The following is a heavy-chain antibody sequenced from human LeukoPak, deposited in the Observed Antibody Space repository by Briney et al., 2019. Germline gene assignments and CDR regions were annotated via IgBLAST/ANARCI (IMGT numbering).Heavy chain of an antibody. V-gene: IGHV1-18*01. Sequence: ASVKVSCKASGCTFTSYGISWVRQAPGQGLEWMGWISPYNGDTKYAETLQGRFTMTTDTSTGTAYMELMSLRSDDTAFYYCARQWLADAFDIWGQGTMVTVSS. CDR1: GCTFTSYG. D-gene: IGHD6-19*01. J-gene: IGHJ3*02. CDR3: ARQWLADAFDI. CDR2: ISPYNGDT.